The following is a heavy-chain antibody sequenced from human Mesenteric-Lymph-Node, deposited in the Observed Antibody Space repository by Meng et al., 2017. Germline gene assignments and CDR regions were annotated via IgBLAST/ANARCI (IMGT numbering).Heavy chain of an antibody. Sequence: QVHLVQSGAEVKKPGASVKVSRKASGYTFTTYAIHWVRQAPGQRLGWMGWINAGNGNTRYSQKFQGRVSITRDTSASTAYMELSSLRSEDTAVYYCARCIAVAGNWFDPWGQGTLVTVSS. D-gene: IGHD6-19*01. J-gene: IGHJ5*02. V-gene: IGHV1-3*01. CDR2: INAGNGNT. CDR1: GYTFTTYA. CDR3: ARCIAVAGNWFDP.